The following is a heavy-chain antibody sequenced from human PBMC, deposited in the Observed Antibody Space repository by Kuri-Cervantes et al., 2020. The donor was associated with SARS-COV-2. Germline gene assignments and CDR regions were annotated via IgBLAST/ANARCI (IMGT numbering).Heavy chain of an antibody. CDR2: INPNSGGT. D-gene: IGHD2-15*01. Sequence: ASVKVSCKASGYTFTGYYMHWVRQAPGQGLEWMGRINPNSGGTNYAQKFQGRVTITRDTSISTAYMELSRLRSDDTAVYYGARDLYRHRRDIVVVVAEPQLPSVWGQGTLVTVSS. CDR3: ARDLYRHRRDIVVVVAEPQLPSV. V-gene: IGHV1-2*06. CDR1: GYTFTGYY. J-gene: IGHJ4*02.